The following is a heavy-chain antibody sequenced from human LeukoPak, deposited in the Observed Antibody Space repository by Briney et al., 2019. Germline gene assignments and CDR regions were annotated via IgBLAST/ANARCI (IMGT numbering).Heavy chain of an antibody. V-gene: IGHV3-21*01. CDR3: ARVTYSSSWLGIWYFDL. J-gene: IGHJ2*01. Sequence: PGGSLRLSCAASGFTFSSYSMNWVRQAPGKGLEWVSSISSSSSYIYYADSVKGRFTISRDNAKNSLYLQMNSLRAEDTAVYYCARVTYSSSWLGIWYFDLWGRGTLVTVSS. CDR1: GFTFSSYS. D-gene: IGHD6-13*01. CDR2: ISSSSSYI.